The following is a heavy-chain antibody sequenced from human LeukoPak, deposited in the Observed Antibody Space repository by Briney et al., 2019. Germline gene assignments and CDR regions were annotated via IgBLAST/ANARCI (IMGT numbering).Heavy chain of an antibody. CDR1: GFTFSIYW. D-gene: IGHD5-18*01. J-gene: IGHJ4*02. V-gene: IGHV3-7*01. Sequence: SGGSLRLSCAATGFTFSIYWMSWVRQAPGKGLEWVAHMKQDGSEIYYVDSVKGRFTISRDNAENSLYLQMNSLRAEDTAVYYCARESTYNYGYALEYWGQGTLVTVSS. CDR3: ARESTYNYGYALEY. CDR2: MKQDGSEI.